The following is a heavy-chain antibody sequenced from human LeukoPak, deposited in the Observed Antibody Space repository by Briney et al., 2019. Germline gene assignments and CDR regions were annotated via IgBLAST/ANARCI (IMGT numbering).Heavy chain of an antibody. V-gene: IGHV3-53*01. CDR3: ARGRGSFPPFFDY. CDR2: IYSGGST. D-gene: IGHD1-26*01. Sequence: GGSLRLSCAASGFTVSSNYMSWVRQAPGEGLEWVSVIYSGGSTYYADSVKGRFTISRDNSKNTLSLQMTSLRAEDTAVYYCARGRGSFPPFFDYWGQGTLVTVSS. J-gene: IGHJ4*02. CDR1: GFTVSSNY.